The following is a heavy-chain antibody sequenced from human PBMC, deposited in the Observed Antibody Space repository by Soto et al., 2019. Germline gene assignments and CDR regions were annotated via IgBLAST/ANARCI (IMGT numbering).Heavy chain of an antibody. J-gene: IGHJ4*02. D-gene: IGHD3-10*01. V-gene: IGHV4-34*01. CDR1: GGAFNGYY. CDR2: INHSGTV. CDR3: ARAGAALVRGSIGGFDY. Sequence: QVHLQQRGAGLLKPSETLSLTCAVNGGAFNGYYWTRIRQSPGKGLQWIGEINHSGTVDYNPSLKSRVTFSIDTSKKQFSLTLTSVTAADTAVYYCARAGAALVRGSIGGFDYWGQGTLVTVSS.